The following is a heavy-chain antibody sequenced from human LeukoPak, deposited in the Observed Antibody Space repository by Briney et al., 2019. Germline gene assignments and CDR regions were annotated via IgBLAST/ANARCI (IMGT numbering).Heavy chain of an antibody. CDR2: IIGSGSTT. Sequence: PGGSLRLSCAASGFTFSSYEMNWVRQAPGKGLEWLSYIIGSGSTTQYADSVRDRFTISRDNDKNVVYLQMNSLRADDTAIYYCVRDRGGAYSGDNLFDPCGQGTLVTVSS. J-gene: IGHJ5*02. CDR1: GFTFSSYE. V-gene: IGHV3-48*03. D-gene: IGHD2-21*01. CDR3: VRDRGGAYSGDNLFDP.